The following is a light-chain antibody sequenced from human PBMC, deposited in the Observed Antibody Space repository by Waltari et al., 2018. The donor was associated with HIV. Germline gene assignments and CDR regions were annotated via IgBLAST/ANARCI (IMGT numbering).Light chain of an antibody. CDR2: EVR. CDR3: SSYTGASTPWV. CDR1: NSDVGRYNH. Sequence: QSALTQPASVSGSPGQSITISCTGTNSDVGRYNHVSWDQQPPGKAPKLMIYEVRNRPSGISNRFSGYKSGNTASLTISGLQAEDEADYYCSSYTGASTPWVFGGGTKLTVL. J-gene: IGLJ3*02. V-gene: IGLV2-14*01.